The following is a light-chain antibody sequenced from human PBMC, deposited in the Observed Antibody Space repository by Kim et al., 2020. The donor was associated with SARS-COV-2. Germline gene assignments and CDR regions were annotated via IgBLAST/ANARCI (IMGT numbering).Light chain of an antibody. V-gene: IGKV1-5*01. Sequence: SVSVGDRVTITCRASQSISSWLAWYQQKPGKAPNLLIYDASALESGVPSRFSGSGSGTEFTLTISSLQPDDFATYYCQHYGTYSRTFGQGTKLEI. CDR2: DAS. CDR1: QSISSW. CDR3: QHYGTYSRT. J-gene: IGKJ1*01.